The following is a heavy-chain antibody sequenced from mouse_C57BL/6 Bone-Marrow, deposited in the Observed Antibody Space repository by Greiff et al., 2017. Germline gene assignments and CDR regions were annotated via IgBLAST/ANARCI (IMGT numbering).Heavy chain of an antibody. CDR1: GYTFTNYW. CDR3: ARDGWDAMDY. D-gene: IGHD2-3*01. CDR2: IYPGGGYT. V-gene: IGHV1-63*01. Sequence: QVQLQQSGAELVRPGTSVKMSCKASGYTFTNYWIGWAKQRPGHGLEWIGDIYPGGGYTKYKEKFKGKATLTADKSSSTAYMQFSSLTSEDSAIYYCARDGWDAMDYWGQGTSVTVSS. J-gene: IGHJ4*01.